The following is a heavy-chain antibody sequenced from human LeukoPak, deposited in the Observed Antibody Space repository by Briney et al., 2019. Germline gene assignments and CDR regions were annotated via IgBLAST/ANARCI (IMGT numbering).Heavy chain of an antibody. D-gene: IGHD3-10*01. Sequence: RPSETLSLICAASAGSISSSPYYWGWVRQPPGKGLEWIGLVYFTGSTYYHPSLKSRVTISVDTSKNQFSLKVTSVTAADTAVYYCVKTISVVRGVLADAFDIWGQGTTVFVSS. J-gene: IGHJ3*02. V-gene: IGHV4-39*01. CDR3: VKTISVVRGVLADAFDI. CDR2: VYFTGST. CDR1: AGSISSSPYY.